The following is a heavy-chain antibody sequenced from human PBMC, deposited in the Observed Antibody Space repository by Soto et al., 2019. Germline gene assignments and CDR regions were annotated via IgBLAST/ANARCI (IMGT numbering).Heavy chain of an antibody. V-gene: IGHV3-74*01. CDR3: ASGADYNTNYIPFDP. Sequence: GGSLRLSCAASGFSFSSYWMHWVRQAPGKGLVWVSGINIDGSISDYADSVKGRFTISRDNAKNTLYLQMNSLGAEDTGLYYCASGADYNTNYIPFDPWGQGTLVTVSS. J-gene: IGHJ5*02. CDR2: INIDGSIS. CDR1: GFSFSSYW. D-gene: IGHD3-10*01.